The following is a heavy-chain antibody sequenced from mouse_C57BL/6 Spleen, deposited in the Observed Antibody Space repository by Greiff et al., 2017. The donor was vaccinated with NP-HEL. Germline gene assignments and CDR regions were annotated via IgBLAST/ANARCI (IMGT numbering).Heavy chain of an antibody. V-gene: IGHV1-80*01. D-gene: IGHD1-1*01. CDR2: IYPGDGDT. Sequence: VKLVESGAELVKPGASVKISCKASGYAFSSYWMNWVKQRPGKGLEWIGQIYPGDGDTNYNGKFKGKATLTADKSSSTAYMQLSSLTSEDSAVYFCARYYYGSSYKGDYFDYWGQGTTLTVSS. CDR3: ARYYYGSSYKGDYFDY. CDR1: GYAFSSYW. J-gene: IGHJ2*01.